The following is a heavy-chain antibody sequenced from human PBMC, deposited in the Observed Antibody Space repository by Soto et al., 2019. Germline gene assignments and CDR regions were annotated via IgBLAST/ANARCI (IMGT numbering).Heavy chain of an antibody. CDR3: SRVRAYMVRGVFTNLYYYYMDV. V-gene: IGHV3-48*01. Sequence: HPGGSLRLSCAASGFTFSSYSMNWVRQAPGKGLEWVSYISSSSSTIYYAESVKGRFTISRDNAKNSLYLQMNSLRAEDTAVYYCSRVRAYMVRGVFTNLYYYYMDVWGKGTTVTVSS. CDR1: GFTFSSYS. D-gene: IGHD3-10*01. J-gene: IGHJ6*03. CDR2: ISSSSSTI.